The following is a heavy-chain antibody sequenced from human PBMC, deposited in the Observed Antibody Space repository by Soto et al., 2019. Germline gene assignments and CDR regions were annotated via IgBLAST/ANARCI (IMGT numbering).Heavy chain of an antibody. Sequence: GGSLRLSCAASGFTFSSYGMHWVRQAPGKGLEWVAVISYDGSNKYYADSVKGRFTISRDNSKNTLYLQMNSLRAEDTAVYYCAKDGGYGYDTSYGMDVWGQGTTVTVSS. V-gene: IGHV3-30*18. D-gene: IGHD3-22*01. CDR3: AKDGGYGYDTSYGMDV. CDR2: ISYDGSNK. J-gene: IGHJ6*02. CDR1: GFTFSSYG.